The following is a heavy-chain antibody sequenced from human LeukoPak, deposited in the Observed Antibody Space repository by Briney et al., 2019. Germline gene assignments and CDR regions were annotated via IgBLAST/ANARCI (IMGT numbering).Heavy chain of an antibody. CDR1: GGSFSGYY. CDR2: IYYSGST. D-gene: IGHD4-17*01. CDR3: ARGRRGYGDNPKDY. Sequence: SETLSLTCAVYGGSFSGYYWSWIRQPPGKGLEWIGSIYYSGSTYYNPSLKSRVTISVDTSKNQFSLKLSSVTAADTAVYYCARGRRGYGDNPKDYWGQGTLVTVSS. J-gene: IGHJ4*02. V-gene: IGHV4-34*01.